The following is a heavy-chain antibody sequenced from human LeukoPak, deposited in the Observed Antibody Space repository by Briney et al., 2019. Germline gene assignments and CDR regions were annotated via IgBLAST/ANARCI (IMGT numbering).Heavy chain of an antibody. CDR1: GFTFSIYA. D-gene: IGHD3-22*01. V-gene: IGHV3-33*06. CDR2: IWYDGSNK. J-gene: IGHJ4*02. Sequence: GGSLRLSCAASGFTFSIYAMHWVRQAPGKGLEWVAVIWYDGSNKYYADSVKGRSTVSRDNSKNTLYLRMNSLRADDTAVYYCAKVTDSSGYFPSDYWGQGTLVTVSS. CDR3: AKVTDSSGYFPSDY.